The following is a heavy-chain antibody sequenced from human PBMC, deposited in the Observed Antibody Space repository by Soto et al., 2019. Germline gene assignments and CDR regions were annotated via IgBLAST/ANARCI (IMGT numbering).Heavy chain of an antibody. CDR3: ARADYRTPWFLSH. CDR2: VDPNRGHS. D-gene: IGHD4-4*01. Sequence: ASVKVSCKASGYNISSYDIIWVRQAAGQGLEWMGWVDPNRGHSDSVQNFRGRVTMTTNISASTAYLELRGLRSDDTGVYYCARADYRTPWFLSHWAHGTLVTVSS. J-gene: IGHJ1*01. CDR1: GYNISSYD. V-gene: IGHV1-8*01.